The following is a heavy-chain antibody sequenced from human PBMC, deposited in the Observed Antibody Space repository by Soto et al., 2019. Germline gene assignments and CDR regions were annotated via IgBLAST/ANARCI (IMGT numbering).Heavy chain of an antibody. CDR1: GGTFSSYA. CDR3: ARDRLLRDGYNFYYYGMDV. CDR2: IIPIFGTA. V-gene: IGHV1-69*01. D-gene: IGHD5-12*01. J-gene: IGHJ6*02. Sequence: QVQLVQSGAEVKKPGSSVKVSCKASGGTFSSYAISWVRQAPGQGLEWMGGIIPIFGTANYAQKFQGRVTITADESTSNAYMELNSLRSEDTAVYYCARDRLLRDGYNFYYYGMDVWGQGTTVTVSS.